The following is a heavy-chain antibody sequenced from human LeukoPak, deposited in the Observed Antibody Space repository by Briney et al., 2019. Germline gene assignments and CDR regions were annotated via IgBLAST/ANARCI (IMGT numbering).Heavy chain of an antibody. Sequence: SETLSLACAVYGGSFSGYYWSSIRQPPGKGLEWIGKNNHSGSTTSNPSIKSRVTISVDTSKNQFSLKLSSVTAADTAVYYCAREVVRGALRSGMDVWGQGTTVTVSS. V-gene: IGHV4-34*01. CDR2: NNHSGST. CDR3: AREVVRGALRSGMDV. CDR1: GGSFSGYY. J-gene: IGHJ6*02. D-gene: IGHD3-10*01.